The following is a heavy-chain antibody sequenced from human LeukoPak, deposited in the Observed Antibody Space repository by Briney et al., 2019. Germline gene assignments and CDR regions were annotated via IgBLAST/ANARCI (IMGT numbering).Heavy chain of an antibody. D-gene: IGHD6-13*01. J-gene: IGHJ4*02. CDR2: ISAYNGNT. Sequence: ASVKVSCTASGYTFTSYGISWVRQAPGQGLEGVGWISAYNGNTNYAQKLQGRVTMTTDISTSTAYMELRNLRADDTAVYYCASVRQLVLNIWAQGTLVTVSS. CDR3: ASVRQLVLNI. CDR1: GYTFTSYG. V-gene: IGHV1-18*01.